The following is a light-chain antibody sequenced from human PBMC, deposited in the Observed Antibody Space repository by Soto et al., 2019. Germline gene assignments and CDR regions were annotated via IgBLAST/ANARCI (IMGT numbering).Light chain of an antibody. J-gene: IGKJ1*01. CDR3: QQRSTWPWT. Sequence: EIVLTQSPVTLSLSPGERATLSCRASQSVSTNLAWYQQKPGQAPRLLIHDTSNRATGIPARFSGSGSGTDFTLSISSLEPEDFAVYYCQQRSTWPWTFGQGTKVDIK. V-gene: IGKV3-11*01. CDR1: QSVSTN. CDR2: DTS.